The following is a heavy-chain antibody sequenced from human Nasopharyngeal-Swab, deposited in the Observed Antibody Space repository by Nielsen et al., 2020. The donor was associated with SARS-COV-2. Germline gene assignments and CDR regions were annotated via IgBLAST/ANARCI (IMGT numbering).Heavy chain of an antibody. CDR2: ISHRGSFI. Sequence: WIRQPPGKGLEWVSSISHRGSFIYYADSVKGRFTISRDNAKNSLYLQINSLRAGDTAVYFCARDDTYGMDVWGQGTTVNVSS. V-gene: IGHV3-21*01. J-gene: IGHJ6*02. D-gene: IGHD3-22*01. CDR3: ARDDTYGMDV.